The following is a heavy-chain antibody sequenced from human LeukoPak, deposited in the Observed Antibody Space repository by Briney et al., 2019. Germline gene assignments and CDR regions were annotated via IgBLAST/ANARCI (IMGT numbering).Heavy chain of an antibody. CDR2: MDYSGST. CDR3: ARVMGASWFFYLDV. Sequence: SETLSLTCSVSGGSISSYYWSWIRQPPGKGLEWIGYMDYSGSTNYNPYLKSRVTISVDTSKNQFSLKLRSVTAADTAVYYCARVMGASWFFYLDVWGEGTTVIVSS. CDR1: GGSISSYY. D-gene: IGHD3-10*01. V-gene: IGHV4-59*01. J-gene: IGHJ6*03.